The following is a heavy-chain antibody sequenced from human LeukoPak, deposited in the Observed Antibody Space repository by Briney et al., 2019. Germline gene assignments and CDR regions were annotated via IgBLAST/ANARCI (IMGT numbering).Heavy chain of an antibody. V-gene: IGHV1-2*02. Sequence: ASVKVSCKASGFVFTGYYMHWVRQAAGQGLEWMGWMNPGTGTTKYSQKFQGRVTMSRDTSSTTAYMELNRLTSDDTAVYYCARDGSGFSPYWYFDLWGRGTLVTVSS. CDR3: ARDGSGFSPYWYFDL. J-gene: IGHJ2*01. D-gene: IGHD3-3*01. CDR2: MNPGTGTT. CDR1: GFVFTGYY.